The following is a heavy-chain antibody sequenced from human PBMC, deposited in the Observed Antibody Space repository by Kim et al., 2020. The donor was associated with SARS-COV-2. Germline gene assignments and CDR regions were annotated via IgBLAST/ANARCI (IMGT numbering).Heavy chain of an antibody. CDR1: GFTFSSYA. CDR3: AKVIMVRGVIYDY. Sequence: LSLTCAASGFTFSSYAMSWVRQAPGKGLEWVSAISGSGGSTYYADSVKGRFTISRDNSKNTLYLQMNSLRAEDTAVYYCAKVIMVRGVIYDYWGQGTLVTVSS. D-gene: IGHD3-10*01. CDR2: ISGSGGST. J-gene: IGHJ4*02. V-gene: IGHV3-23*01.